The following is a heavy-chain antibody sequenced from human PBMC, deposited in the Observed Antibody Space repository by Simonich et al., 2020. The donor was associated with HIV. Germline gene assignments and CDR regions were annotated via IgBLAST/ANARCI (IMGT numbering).Heavy chain of an antibody. Sequence: QVQLHQWGAGLLKPSETLSLTCAVYGGSFSGYYWTWIPQSPGKGLEWIGEINHSGITNYNPSLKSRVTISLDTSKNQFSLKLNSVTAADTAVYYCARLERGIDAFDIWGQGTMVTVSS. V-gene: IGHV4-34*01. CDR1: GGSFSGYY. J-gene: IGHJ3*02. D-gene: IGHD7-27*01. CDR3: ARLERGIDAFDI. CDR2: INHSGIT.